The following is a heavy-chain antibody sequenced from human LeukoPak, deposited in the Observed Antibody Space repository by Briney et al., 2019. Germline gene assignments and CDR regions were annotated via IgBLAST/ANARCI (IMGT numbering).Heavy chain of an antibody. J-gene: IGHJ4*02. V-gene: IGHV3-48*04. CDR1: GFTFSSYS. CDR2: ISSSSTTI. CDR3: ALRRGGCSGGTCYQYFDY. Sequence: PGGSLRLSCAASGFTFSSYSINWVRQAPGNGLEWVSYISSSSTTIYYADSVKGRFTISRDNAKNSLYLQMDSLGAEDTAVYYCALRRGGCSGGTCYQYFDYWGQGSLVTVSS. D-gene: IGHD2-15*01.